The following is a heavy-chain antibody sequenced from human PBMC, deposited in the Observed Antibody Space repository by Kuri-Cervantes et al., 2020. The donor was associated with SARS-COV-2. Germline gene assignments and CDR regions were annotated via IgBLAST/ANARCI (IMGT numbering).Heavy chain of an antibody. CDR1: GYTFTGYY. Sequence: ASVKVSCKASGYTFTGYYMHWVRQAPGQGLEWMGWINPNSGGTNYAQKFQGRVTITADESTSTAYMELSSLRSEDTAVYYCARTLKRRYYYYYMDVWGKGTTVTVSS. CDR2: INPNSGGT. V-gene: IGHV1-2*02. CDR3: ARTLKRRYYYYYMDV. D-gene: IGHD6-25*01. J-gene: IGHJ6*03.